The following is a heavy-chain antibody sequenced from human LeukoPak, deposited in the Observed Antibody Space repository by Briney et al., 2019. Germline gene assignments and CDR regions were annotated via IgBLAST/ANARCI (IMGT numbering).Heavy chain of an antibody. CDR2: ISGNGDTT. D-gene: IGHD6-13*01. V-gene: IGHV3-64*01. Sequence: GGSLRLSCAASGFTFSSYAIHWVRQAPGKGLEYVTGISGNGDTTYYANSVKGRFTISRDNSKNTQYLQMGSLRPEDMAVYYCARGVDSSRRTPPLDYWGQGTLVTVSS. J-gene: IGHJ4*02. CDR3: ARGVDSSRRTPPLDY. CDR1: GFTFSSYA.